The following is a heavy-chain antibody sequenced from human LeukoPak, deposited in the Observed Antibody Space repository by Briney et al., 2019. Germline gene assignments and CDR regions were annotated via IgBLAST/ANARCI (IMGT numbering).Heavy chain of an antibody. D-gene: IGHD4-17*01. J-gene: IGHJ4*02. CDR3: ARKNYGESYYYD. Sequence: GGPLRLSCGASGFTFNSYGMHWVRRSPGKAWEGGAVITYDGRNKKYAGSLKGRFTTTRDNSKNTLYLQMNSRRAEDTAPYYCARKNYGESYYYDWGQGTLVTVSA. CDR1: GFTFNSYG. CDR2: ITYDGRNK. V-gene: IGHV3-30*03.